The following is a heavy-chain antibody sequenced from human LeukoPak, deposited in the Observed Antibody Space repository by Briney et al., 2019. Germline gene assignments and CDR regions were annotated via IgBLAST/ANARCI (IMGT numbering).Heavy chain of an antibody. V-gene: IGHV1-8*02. Sequence: ASVKVSCKASGYTFTSYGISWVRQAPGQGPEWMGWMNPKTGNTGYAQNFQGRVSMTSNTSITTAYMELSSLRSEDTAVYYCARGLGSPVGQWGQGTLVTVSS. CDR3: ARGLGSPVGQ. CDR1: GYTFTSYG. CDR2: MNPKTGNT. D-gene: IGHD1-26*01. J-gene: IGHJ4*02.